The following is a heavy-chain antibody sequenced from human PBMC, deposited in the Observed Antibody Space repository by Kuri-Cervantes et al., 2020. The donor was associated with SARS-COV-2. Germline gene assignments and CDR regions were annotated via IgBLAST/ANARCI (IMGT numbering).Heavy chain of an antibody. CDR2: ISYDGSNK. Sequence: LSLTCAASGFTSSSYAMHWVRQAPGKGLEWVAVISYDGSNKYYADSVKGRFTISRDNSKNTLYLQMNSLRAEDTAVYYCAREGHDYSNLRTPYYYYYYMDVWGKGTTVTVSS. V-gene: IGHV3-30-3*01. CDR3: AREGHDYSNLRTPYYYYYYMDV. J-gene: IGHJ6*03. D-gene: IGHD4-11*01. CDR1: GFTSSSYA.